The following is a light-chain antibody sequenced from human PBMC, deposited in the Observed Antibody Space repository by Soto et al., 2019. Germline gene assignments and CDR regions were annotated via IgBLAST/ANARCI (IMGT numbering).Light chain of an antibody. CDR3: SSYTSSSTRV. CDR1: SSDVGAYNY. Sequence: QSALTQPASVSGSPGQSITISCTGTSSDVGAYNYVPWYQQHPGKVPKLMIYDVSNRPSGVSNRFSGSKSGNTASLTISGLPAEDEADYYCSSYTSSSTRVFGTGTKVTVL. J-gene: IGLJ1*01. CDR2: DVS. V-gene: IGLV2-14*01.